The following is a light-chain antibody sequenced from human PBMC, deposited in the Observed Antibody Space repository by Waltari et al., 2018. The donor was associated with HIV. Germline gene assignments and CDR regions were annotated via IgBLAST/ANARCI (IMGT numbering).Light chain of an antibody. CDR1: SANIGRNY. CDR2: RNN. J-gene: IGLJ3*02. V-gene: IGLV1-47*01. Sequence: QSVLTPPPSASGTPGQRVTISCSGSSANIGRNYVFWYQQLPGTAPKLLIYRNNQRPSGVPDRFSGSKSGTSASLVISGLRSEDEADYYCAAWDDSLSGLVFGGGTKLTVL. CDR3: AAWDDSLSGLV.